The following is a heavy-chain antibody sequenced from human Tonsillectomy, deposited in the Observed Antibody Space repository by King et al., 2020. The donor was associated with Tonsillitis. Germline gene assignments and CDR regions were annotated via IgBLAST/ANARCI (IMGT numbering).Heavy chain of an antibody. V-gene: IGHV3-33*05. CDR2: ISYDGSDK. J-gene: IGHJ6*02. CDR1: GFNFSTFG. D-gene: IGHD2-15*01. CDR3: VRCGDIIVGDDYYYYGMDV. Sequence: VQLVESGGGVVQPGRSLRLSCGASGFNFSTFGMHWVRQAPGRGLEWVALISYDGSDKYYADSVKGRFTISRDNSKHTLSLRMNFLRAEDTVMYYCVRCGDIIVGDDYYYYGMDVWGRGTTVAVSS.